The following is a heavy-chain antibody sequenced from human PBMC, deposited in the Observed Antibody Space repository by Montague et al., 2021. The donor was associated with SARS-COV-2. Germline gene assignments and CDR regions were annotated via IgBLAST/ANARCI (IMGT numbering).Heavy chain of an antibody. V-gene: IGHV4-61*02. D-gene: IGHD6-19*01. CDR2: ISIGWST. J-gene: IGHJ4*02. CDR1: AGSISTGSFS. Sequence: TLSLTCTVSAGSISTGSFSRRWSRQPTGGGPASIGRISIGWSTKYNPSLTSRGTNSVDTRKNQFSLKLSSVTAADTAVYYCARDIAVAGLFGYWGQGTLVTVSS. CDR3: ARDIAVAGLFGY.